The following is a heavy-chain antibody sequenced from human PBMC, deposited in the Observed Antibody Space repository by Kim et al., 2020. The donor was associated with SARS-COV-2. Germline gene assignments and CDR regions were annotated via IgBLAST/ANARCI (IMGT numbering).Heavy chain of an antibody. D-gene: IGHD1-7*01. Sequence: SETLSLTCTVSGGSISSYYWSWIRQPPGKGLEWIGYIYYSGSTNYNPSLKSRVTISVDTSKNQFSLKLSSVTAADTAVYYCARTRTTFPYYYYGMDVWGQGTTVTVSS. J-gene: IGHJ6*02. CDR3: ARTRTTFPYYYYGMDV. CDR1: GGSISSYY. CDR2: IYYSGST. V-gene: IGHV4-59*13.